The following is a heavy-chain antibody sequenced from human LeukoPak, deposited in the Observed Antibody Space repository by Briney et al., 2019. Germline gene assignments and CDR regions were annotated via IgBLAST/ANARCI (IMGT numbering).Heavy chain of an antibody. CDR1: GFTFSSYS. CDR3: ARGTYHCSGGTCYPNYFDY. D-gene: IGHD2-15*01. V-gene: IGHV3-21*01. J-gene: IGHJ4*02. Sequence: GGSLRLSRAASGFTFSSYSMSWVHQAPGKGLEWVSSISDSFSYKYYADSVKGRFTISRDNAKNSLFLQMNSLRAEDTAVYYCARGTYHCSGGTCYPNYFDYWGQGILVTVSS. CDR2: ISDSFSYK.